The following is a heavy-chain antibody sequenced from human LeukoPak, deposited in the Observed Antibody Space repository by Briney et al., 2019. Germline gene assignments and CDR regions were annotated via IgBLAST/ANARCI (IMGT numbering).Heavy chain of an antibody. V-gene: IGHV5-10-1*01. J-gene: IGHJ6*04. CDR2: IDTSDSYT. Sequence: GESLQISCQGSGSRFTSYWISWVRQVPGKGLEWMGRIDTSDSYTNYSPSFQGHVTISADKSISTAYLQWSSLKASDTAMYYCARLIESTSGYYYYGMDVWGKGTTVTVSS. D-gene: IGHD3-16*02. CDR1: GSRFTSYW. CDR3: ARLIESTSGYYYYGMDV.